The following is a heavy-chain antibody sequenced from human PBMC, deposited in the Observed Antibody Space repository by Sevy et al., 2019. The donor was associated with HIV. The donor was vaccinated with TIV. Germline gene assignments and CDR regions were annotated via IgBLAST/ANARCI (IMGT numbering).Heavy chain of an antibody. V-gene: IGHV3-23*01. J-gene: IGHJ4*02. CDR1: GFTFSSYA. D-gene: IGHD3-10*01. CDR3: AKAYYYGSGSYCNLDY. Sequence: GGSLRLSCAASGFTFSSYAMSWVRQAPGKGLEWVSAISGSGGSTYYADSVKGRFTISRDNSKNTLYLQMNSLRAEDTAVYYCAKAYYYGSGSYCNLDYWGQGTLVTVSS. CDR2: ISGSGGST.